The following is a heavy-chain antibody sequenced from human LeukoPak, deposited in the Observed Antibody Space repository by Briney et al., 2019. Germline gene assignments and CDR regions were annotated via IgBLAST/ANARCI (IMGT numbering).Heavy chain of an antibody. CDR1: GFTFSSYG. Sequence: PGGSLRLSCAASGFTFSSYGMHWVRQAPGKGLEWVAVIWYDGSNKYYADSVKGRFTISRDNAKNSLYLQMNSLRAEDTAVYYCARDSGGRVYNYWGQGTLVTVSS. J-gene: IGHJ4*02. V-gene: IGHV3-33*01. CDR3: ARDSGGRVYNY. D-gene: IGHD6-13*01. CDR2: IWYDGSNK.